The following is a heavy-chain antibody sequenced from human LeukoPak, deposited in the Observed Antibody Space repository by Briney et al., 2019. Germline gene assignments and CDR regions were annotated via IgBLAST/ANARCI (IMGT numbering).Heavy chain of an antibody. J-gene: IGHJ4*02. Sequence: KSSETLSLTCTVSGGSISSYYWSWIRQPPGKGLEWIGYIYYSGSTNYNPSLKSRVTISVDTSKNQFSLKPSSVTAADTAVYYCARGQKTVTARGYFDYWGQGTLVTVSS. V-gene: IGHV4-59*12. CDR1: GGSISSYY. CDR2: IYYSGST. CDR3: ARGQKTVTARGYFDY. D-gene: IGHD2-21*02.